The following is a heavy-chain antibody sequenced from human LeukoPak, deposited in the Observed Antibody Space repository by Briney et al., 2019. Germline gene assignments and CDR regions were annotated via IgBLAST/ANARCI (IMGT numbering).Heavy chain of an antibody. Sequence: ASVKVSCKASGYTFTGYYMHWVRQAPGQGLEWMVWINPNSGGTNYAQKFQSRVTMTRDTSISTAYMELSRLRSDDTAVYYCAREEGEQQLFTHRDYWGQGTLVTVSS. CDR3: AREEGEQQLFTHRDY. D-gene: IGHD6-13*01. J-gene: IGHJ4*02. CDR2: INPNSGGT. CDR1: GYTFTGYY. V-gene: IGHV1-2*02.